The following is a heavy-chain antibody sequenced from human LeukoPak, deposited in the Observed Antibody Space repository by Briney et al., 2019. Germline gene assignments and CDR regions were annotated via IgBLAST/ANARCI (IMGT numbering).Heavy chain of an antibody. Sequence: GGSLRLSCAASGFTFSDYYVSWIRQAPGKGLEWVSYISDSGSTIKYADSVRGRFAISRDNAKNSVYLRMSSLRAEDTAVYYCARGISKNDYWGQGTRVTVSS. J-gene: IGHJ4*02. CDR1: GFTFSDYY. CDR2: ISDSGSTI. CDR3: ARGISKNDY. V-gene: IGHV3-11*04.